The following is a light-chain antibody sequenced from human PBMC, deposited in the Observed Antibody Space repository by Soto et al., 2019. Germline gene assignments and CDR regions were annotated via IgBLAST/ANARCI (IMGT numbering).Light chain of an antibody. CDR1: SSNIGSNY. V-gene: IGLV1-47*01. Sequence: QSALTQPPSASGTPGQRVTISCSGSSSNIGSNYVYWYQQLPGTAPKLLIYRNNQRPSGVPDRFSGSKSGTSASLAISGLRSEDEADYYCAAWDDSLSGYVFGTGTKV. J-gene: IGLJ1*01. CDR3: AAWDDSLSGYV. CDR2: RNN.